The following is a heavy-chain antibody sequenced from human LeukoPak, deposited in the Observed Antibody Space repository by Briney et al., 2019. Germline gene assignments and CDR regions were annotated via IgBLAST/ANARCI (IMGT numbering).Heavy chain of an antibody. CDR3: ARDPYTNNHSYRGRANNWFAP. D-gene: IGHD4-11*01. CDR2: ISTNTGNP. CDR1: GYSFTTYP. V-gene: IGHV7-4-1*02. Sequence: ASVKVSCKASGYSFTTYPMNWVRQAPGQGLEWMGWISTNTGNPTYAQGFTRRFVFSLDTSVSTAWLQISGLKAEDTAVYYCARDPYTNNHSYRGRANNWFAPWGQGTLVTVSS. J-gene: IGHJ5*02.